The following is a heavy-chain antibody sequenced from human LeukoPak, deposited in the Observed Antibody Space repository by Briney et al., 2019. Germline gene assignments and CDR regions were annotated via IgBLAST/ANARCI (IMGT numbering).Heavy chain of an antibody. J-gene: IGHJ4*02. V-gene: IGHV3-43*01. CDR2: ISYDGGST. D-gene: IGHD6-19*01. CDR3: AKGSGIAVAGRIDS. CDR1: GFNFDDYI. Sequence: GGSLRLSCAASGFNFDDYIMHWVRQAPGKGLEWVSLISYDGGSTFYAASVKGRFTIFRDDSKNSLYLQMNSLRTEDTALYYCAKGSGIAVAGRIDSWGQGTLVTVSS.